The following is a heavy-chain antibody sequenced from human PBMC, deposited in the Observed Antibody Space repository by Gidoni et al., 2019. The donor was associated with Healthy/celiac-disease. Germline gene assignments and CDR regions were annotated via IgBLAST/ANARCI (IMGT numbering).Heavy chain of an antibody. Sequence: QVQLQQWGAGLLQPSETLSLTCAVSGGSFSGYYWSWIRQPPGKGLEWIGEINHSGSTNYNPSLKSRVTISVDTSKNQFSLKLSSVTAADTAVYYCARVDVVVPAAIRYSYYYYGMDVWGQGTTVTVSS. CDR3: ARVDVVVPAAIRYSYYYYGMDV. D-gene: IGHD2-2*02. V-gene: IGHV4-34*01. CDR2: INHSGST. J-gene: IGHJ6*02. CDR1: GGSFSGYY.